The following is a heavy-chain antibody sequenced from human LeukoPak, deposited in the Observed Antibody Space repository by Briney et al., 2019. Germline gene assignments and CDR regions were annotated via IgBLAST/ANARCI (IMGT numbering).Heavy chain of an antibody. CDR1: GFTFSSYS. J-gene: IGHJ4*02. Sequence: GGSLRLSCAASGFTFSSYSMNWVRQAPGKGLEWVALILYDGSNKDYADSVKGRVTISRDDSKRTLYLEMNSLRAEDTAMYYCARDGLTGTTDGTLDFWGQGTLVTVSS. CDR3: ARDGLTGTTDGTLDF. V-gene: IGHV3-30*03. D-gene: IGHD1-20*01. CDR2: ILYDGSNK.